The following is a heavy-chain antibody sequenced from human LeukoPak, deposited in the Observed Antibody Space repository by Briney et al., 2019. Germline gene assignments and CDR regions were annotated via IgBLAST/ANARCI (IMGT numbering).Heavy chain of an antibody. V-gene: IGHV3-21*01. Sequence: GGSLRLSCAASGCTFSSYCMNWVRQAPGKGVEWVSSMSDSSADIYYADAGKGRCTISRDNSKNTLYLQMNSLRAEDTAVYYCAREDYYYGMDVWGQGTTVTVSS. CDR1: GCTFSSYC. CDR2: MSDSSADI. J-gene: IGHJ6*02. CDR3: AREDYYYGMDV.